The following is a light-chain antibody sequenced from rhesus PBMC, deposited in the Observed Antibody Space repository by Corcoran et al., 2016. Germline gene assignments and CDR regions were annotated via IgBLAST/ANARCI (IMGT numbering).Light chain of an antibody. CDR3: QRRNSSPYS. CDR2: DAS. V-gene: IGKV1-38*01. Sequence: DIQLTQSPSSLSASVGDRVTITCRARQGISSYLAWNQQKPGKAPKLLIYDASNLQSGVPSRFSGIGSGTAFTLTISRLQPEDFAVYYCQRRNSSPYSFGQGTKVEIK. CDR1: QGISSY. J-gene: IGKJ2*01.